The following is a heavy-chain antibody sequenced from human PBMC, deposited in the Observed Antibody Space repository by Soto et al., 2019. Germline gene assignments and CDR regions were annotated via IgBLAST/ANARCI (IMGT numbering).Heavy chain of an antibody. Sequence: QLQLQESGSGVVKTSETLSLTCTVSGACITYGAFSWSWIRQSPGKGLEWLGYISHLETTYFHPSFKSRLTISIDRARNQFSLRLTSVTAADVAVYYCARGGGYDPFDSWGQGVLVTVSS. CDR1: GACITYGAFS. V-gene: IGHV4-30-2*06. CDR2: ISHLETT. D-gene: IGHD5-12*01. J-gene: IGHJ4*02. CDR3: ARGGGYDPFDS.